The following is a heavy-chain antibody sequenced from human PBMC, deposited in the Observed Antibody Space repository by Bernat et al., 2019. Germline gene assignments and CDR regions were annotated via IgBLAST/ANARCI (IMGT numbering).Heavy chain of an antibody. Sequence: EVQLVESGGGLVQLGGSLRLSFAASRFTFSTYWMHWVRQPPGKGLVWVSRINTDGSSARYADSVKGRFTISRDNAKNTLYLQMNSLRAEDTAVYFCARGGSSDYTLGAYDIWGQGTMVTVSS. CDR3: ARGGSSDYTLGAYDI. J-gene: IGHJ3*02. V-gene: IGHV3-74*01. D-gene: IGHD3-22*01. CDR2: INTDGSSA. CDR1: RFTFSTYW.